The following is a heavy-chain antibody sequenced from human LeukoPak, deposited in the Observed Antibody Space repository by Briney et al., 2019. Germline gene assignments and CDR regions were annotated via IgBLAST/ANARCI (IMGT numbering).Heavy chain of an antibody. D-gene: IGHD6-13*01. Sequence: PGGSLRLSCAASGFTFSSYAMTWVRQAPGKGLQWVSEIGGSGGAIYYADSVKGRFTISRDNSKNSLYLQMNSLRAEDTAVYYCARDYDSSSWYSYYYMDVWGKGTTVTVSS. CDR3: ARDYDSSSWYSYYYMDV. J-gene: IGHJ6*03. CDR2: IGGSGGAI. V-gene: IGHV3-23*01. CDR1: GFTFSSYA.